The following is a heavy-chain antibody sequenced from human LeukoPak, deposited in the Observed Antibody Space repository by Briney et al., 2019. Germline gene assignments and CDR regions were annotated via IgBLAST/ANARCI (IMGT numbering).Heavy chain of an antibody. D-gene: IGHD3-22*01. CDR3: ARASLAESTSYDSSGYPTLRKDLFDY. CDR1: RYTFTSYY. CDR2: INPSGGST. Sequence: ASVKVSCKASRYTFTSYYMHWVRQAPGQGLEWMGIINPSGGSTSYAQKFQGRVTMTRDMSTSTVYMELSSLRSEDTAVYYCARASLAESTSYDSSGYPTLRKDLFDYWGQGTLVTVSS. J-gene: IGHJ4*02. V-gene: IGHV1-46*01.